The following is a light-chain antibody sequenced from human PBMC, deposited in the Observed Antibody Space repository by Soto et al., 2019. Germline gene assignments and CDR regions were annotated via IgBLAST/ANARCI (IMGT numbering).Light chain of an antibody. Sequence: EIVLTQSPGTLSLSPGERATLSCRASQSVSSSYLAWYQQKPGQAPRLLIYGASSRATDIPDRFSGSGSGTDFTLTISRLVPEDFVVYYCQQYGSSPPTFGQGTKVEIK. V-gene: IGKV3-20*01. CDR2: GAS. J-gene: IGKJ1*01. CDR1: QSVSSSY. CDR3: QQYGSSPPT.